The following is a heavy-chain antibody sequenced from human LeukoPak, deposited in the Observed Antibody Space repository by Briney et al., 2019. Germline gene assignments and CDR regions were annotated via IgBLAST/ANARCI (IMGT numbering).Heavy chain of an antibody. CDR2: ISYDGSNK. V-gene: IGHV3-30-3*01. J-gene: IGHJ4*02. CDR1: DSTFSSYV. Sequence: GGPLSLSFAPSDSTFSSYVISGARKPPAKGRKWGQVISYDGSNKVYADSVKGRFTISRDDSKDTLYLQMNSLRPEDTAVYYCARPKDSGSPTHYLDYWGQGTLVTVSS. CDR3: ARPKDSGSPTHYLDY. D-gene: IGHD1-26*01.